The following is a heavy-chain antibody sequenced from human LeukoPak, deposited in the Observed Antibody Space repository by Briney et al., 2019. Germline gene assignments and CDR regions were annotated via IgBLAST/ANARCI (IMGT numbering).Heavy chain of an antibody. J-gene: IGHJ4*02. Sequence: GGSLRLSCAASGFTFSSYSMNWVRQAPGKGLEWVSVLYSGRGPHYADSVRGRFTISRDNSKSTLYLQMNNLKTEDTAVYYCATSSGWYEQFDYWGQGTLVTVSS. CDR3: ATSSGWYEQFDY. D-gene: IGHD6-19*01. CDR2: LYSGRGP. CDR1: GFTFSSYS. V-gene: IGHV3-53*01.